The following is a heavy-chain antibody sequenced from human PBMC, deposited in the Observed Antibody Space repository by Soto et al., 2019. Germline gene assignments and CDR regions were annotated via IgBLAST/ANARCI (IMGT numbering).Heavy chain of an antibody. D-gene: IGHD3-10*01. Sequence: QVQLQESGPGLVKPSETLSLTCTVSGGSISSYYWSWIRQPPGQGLEWVGYIYYSGSTNYNPSPKSPVHLSVDTFKNQYSLQLSSVPAAYAALHYWTRLLLGVGEARGWFDPWGQGTLVTVSS. CDR2: IYYSGST. CDR3: TRLLLGVGEARGWFDP. V-gene: IGHV4-59*01. CDR1: GGSISSYY. J-gene: IGHJ5*02.